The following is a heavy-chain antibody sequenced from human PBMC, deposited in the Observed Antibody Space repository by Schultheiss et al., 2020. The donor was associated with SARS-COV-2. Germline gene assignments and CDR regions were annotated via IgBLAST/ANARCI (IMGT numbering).Heavy chain of an antibody. J-gene: IGHJ6*02. CDR2: ISGSGGST. CDR1: GFTFSSYA. CDR3: ARDSSKVRRYYYYGMDV. Sequence: GGSLRLSCAASGFTFSSYAMSWVRQAPGKGLEWVSAISGSGGSTYYADSVKGRFTISRDNSKNTLYLQMNSLRAEDTAVYYCARDSSKVRRYYYYGMDVWGQGTTVTVSS. D-gene: IGHD1-1*01. V-gene: IGHV3-23*01.